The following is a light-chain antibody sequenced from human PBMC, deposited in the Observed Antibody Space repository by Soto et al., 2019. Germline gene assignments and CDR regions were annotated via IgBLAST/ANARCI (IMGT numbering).Light chain of an antibody. CDR2: AAS. CDR1: QSISTS. J-gene: IGKJ1*01. Sequence: DSPMTLSPSALSAYVGDRVTIPCRASQSISTSLAWYQQKPGKAPKLLIYAASSLQSGVPSRFSGSGSGTDFTLTISSLQPEDFATYYCQESYSTPWTFCQGTKVDI. CDR3: QESYSTPWT. V-gene: IGKV1-39*01.